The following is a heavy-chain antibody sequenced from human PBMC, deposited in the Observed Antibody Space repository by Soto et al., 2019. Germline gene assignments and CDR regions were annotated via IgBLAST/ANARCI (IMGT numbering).Heavy chain of an antibody. Sequence: ASLKVSCNASGYTCSSYDINWVRQATGQGLEWMGWMNPNSANTGYAQKFQGRVTMTRNTSISTAYMELSSLRSEDTAMYYCASWSSFDWSIHYWGQGTLVTVSS. V-gene: IGHV1-8*01. CDR1: GYTCSSYD. D-gene: IGHD3-9*01. CDR3: ASWSSFDWSIHY. J-gene: IGHJ4*02. CDR2: MNPNSANT.